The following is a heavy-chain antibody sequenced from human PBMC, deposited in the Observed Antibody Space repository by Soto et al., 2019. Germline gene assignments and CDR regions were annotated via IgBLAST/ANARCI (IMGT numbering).Heavy chain of an antibody. CDR3: AGAFGYSPPFDY. D-gene: IGHD3-22*01. Sequence: EVQLVESGGGLVQPGGSLRLSCAASGFTFSSYSMNWVRQAPGKGLEWVSYISSSSSTIYYADSVKGRFTISRDNTKNSLYLQMNSLRDEDTAVYYCAGAFGYSPPFDYWGQGTLVTVSS. CDR1: GFTFSSYS. V-gene: IGHV3-48*02. CDR2: ISSSSSTI. J-gene: IGHJ4*02.